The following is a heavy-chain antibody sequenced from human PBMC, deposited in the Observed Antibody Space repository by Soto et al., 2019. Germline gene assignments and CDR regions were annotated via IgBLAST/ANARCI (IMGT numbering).Heavy chain of an antibody. CDR2: ISAYNGNT. V-gene: IGHV1-18*01. CDR3: ARDEDEWGFGRPNGMDV. J-gene: IGHJ6*02. CDR1: GYTFTSYG. Sequence: ASVKVSCKASGYTFTSYGISWVRQAPGQGLEWMGWISAYNGNTNYAQKLQGRVTMTTDTFTSTAYMELRSLRSDDTAVYYCARDEDEWGFGRPNGMDVWGQGTTVTVSS. D-gene: IGHD3-10*01.